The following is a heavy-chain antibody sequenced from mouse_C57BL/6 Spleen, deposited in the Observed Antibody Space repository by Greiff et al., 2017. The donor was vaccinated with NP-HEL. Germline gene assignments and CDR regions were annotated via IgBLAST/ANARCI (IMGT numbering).Heavy chain of an antibody. D-gene: IGHD2-2*01. CDR2: ISYSGST. J-gene: IGHJ2*01. Sequence: EVMLVESGPGLAKPSQTLSLTCSVTGYSITSDYWNWFRKFPGNKLEYMGYISYSGSTYYNPSLKSRISITRDTSKNQYYLQLNSVTTEDTATYYCARGRGYDGEDYFDYWGQGTTRTVSS. V-gene: IGHV3-8*01. CDR1: GYSITSDY. CDR3: ARGRGYDGEDYFDY.